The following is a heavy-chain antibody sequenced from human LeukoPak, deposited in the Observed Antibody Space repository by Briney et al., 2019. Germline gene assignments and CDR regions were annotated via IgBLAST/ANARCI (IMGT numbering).Heavy chain of an antibody. V-gene: IGHV4-39*07. D-gene: IGHD5-24*01. CDR3: ARDPRDGYNYYFDY. J-gene: IGHJ4*02. CDR2: IYYSGST. Sequence: SETLSLTCTVSGGSISSSSYYWGWIRQPPGKGLEWIGSIYYSGSTYYNPSLKSRVTISVDTPKNQFSLKLSSVTAADTAVYYCARDPRDGYNYYFDYWGQGTLVTVSS. CDR1: GGSISSSSYY.